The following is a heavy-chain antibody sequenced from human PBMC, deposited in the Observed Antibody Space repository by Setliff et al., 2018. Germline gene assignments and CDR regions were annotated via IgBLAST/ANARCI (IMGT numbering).Heavy chain of an antibody. CDR2: INPNSGGT. CDR3: ARGGGSSSWYDAFDI. J-gene: IGHJ3*02. CDR1: GYTFTGYY. D-gene: IGHD6-13*01. Sequence: GASVKVSCKASGYTFTGYYMHWVRQAPGQGLEWTGWINPNSGGTNYAQKFQGRVTMTRDTSISTAYMELSRLRSDDTAVYYCARGGGSSSWYDAFDIWGQGTMVTVSS. V-gene: IGHV1-2*02.